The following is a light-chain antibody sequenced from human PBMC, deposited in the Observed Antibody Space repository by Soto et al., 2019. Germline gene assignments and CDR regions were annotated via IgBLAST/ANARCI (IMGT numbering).Light chain of an antibody. CDR3: SSYKSSSTYV. CDR1: SSDVGGYNY. CDR2: EVS. J-gene: IGLJ1*01. V-gene: IGLV2-14*01. Sequence: QSVLTQPASVSGSPGQSITISCTGISSDVGGYNYVSWYQQHPGKAPKLMIYEVSNRPSGVSNRFSGSKSGNTASLTISGLQAEDEADYYCSSYKSSSTYVFGTGTKVTVL.